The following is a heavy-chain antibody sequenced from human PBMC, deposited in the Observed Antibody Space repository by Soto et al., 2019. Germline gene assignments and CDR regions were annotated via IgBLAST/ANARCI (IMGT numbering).Heavy chain of an antibody. D-gene: IGHD5-18*01. CDR3: ARDNPHSYGVYHFDY. CDR2: IYSSGST. Sequence: SQTLPLTCTVSGGTISNYGWHWIRQTPGKGLEWIGYIYSSGSTHYNPSLQNRVTISIDTSKNQVSLKVNSVTAADTAVYFCARDNPHSYGVYHFDYWGQGTPVTV. V-gene: IGHV4-59*01. CDR1: GGTISNYG. J-gene: IGHJ4*02.